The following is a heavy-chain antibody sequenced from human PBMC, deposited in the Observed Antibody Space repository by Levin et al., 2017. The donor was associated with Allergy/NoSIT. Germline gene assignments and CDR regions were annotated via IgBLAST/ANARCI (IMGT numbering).Heavy chain of an antibody. CDR1: GGSISSYY. J-gene: IGHJ4*02. CDR2: IYYSGST. V-gene: IGHV4-59*01. CDR3: ARGQTDAFDY. Sequence: SQTLSLTCTVSGGSISSYYWSWIRQPPGKGLEWIGYIYYSGSTNYNPSLKSRVTISVDTSKNQFSLKLSSVTAADTAVYYCARGQTDAFDYWGQGTLVTVSS.